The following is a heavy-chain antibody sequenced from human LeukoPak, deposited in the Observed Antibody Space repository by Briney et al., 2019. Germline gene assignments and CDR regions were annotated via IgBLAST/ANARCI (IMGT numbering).Heavy chain of an antibody. V-gene: IGHV3-30*04. J-gene: IGHJ5*02. CDR1: GISFSRYA. D-gene: IGHD2-2*03. CDR3: VRDGYCGSASCRGWFDP. CDR2: ISYDGSTE. Sequence: SGGSLRLSCAASGISFSRYAMHWVRQAPGKGLEWVAIISYDGSTEYYADSVKGRFTISRDNSKNTLYVQMNSLRVDDTAVYYCVRDGYCGSASCRGWFDPWGQGTLVTVSS.